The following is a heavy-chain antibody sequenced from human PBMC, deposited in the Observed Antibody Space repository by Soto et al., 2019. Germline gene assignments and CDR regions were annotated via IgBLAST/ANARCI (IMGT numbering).Heavy chain of an antibody. J-gene: IGHJ2*01. V-gene: IGHV3-23*01. CDR2: ISGGGDAP. CDR1: GFTFINYA. Sequence: EVQLLESGGGLVQPGGSLRLSWAGSGFTFINYAMNWVRQAPGKGLEWVSTISGGGDAPFFADSVRGRFTISRDNSKNTVTLQMNNLGVDDTAVYFCARKVPGSTSRPDYWYFDLWGRGTLVTVSS. CDR3: ARKVPGSTSRPDYWYFDL. D-gene: IGHD3-10*01.